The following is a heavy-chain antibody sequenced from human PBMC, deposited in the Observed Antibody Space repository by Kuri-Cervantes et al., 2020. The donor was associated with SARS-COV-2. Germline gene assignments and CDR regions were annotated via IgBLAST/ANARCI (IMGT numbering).Heavy chain of an antibody. CDR3: AKPGSVRGIIREDHYGLDV. J-gene: IGHJ6*02. CDR2: ISYDGRDT. D-gene: IGHD3-10*01. V-gene: IGHV3-30*18. CDR1: EFNFGYYG. Sequence: GESLKISCVASEFNFGYYGMYWVRQAPGKGLEWVAVISYDGRDTYYGDSVKGRFTISRDSSKNTLYLQMNSLRPEDTGVYYCAKPGSVRGIIREDHYGLDVWGQGTTVTVSS.